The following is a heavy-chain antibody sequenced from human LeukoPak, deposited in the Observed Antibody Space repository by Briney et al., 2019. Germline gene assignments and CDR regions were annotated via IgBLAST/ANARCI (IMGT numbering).Heavy chain of an antibody. CDR3: AELGITMIGGV. J-gene: IGHJ6*04. CDR1: GGSITSSTYY. D-gene: IGHD3-10*02. CDR2: IYNSGST. V-gene: IGHV4-39*01. Sequence: SETLSLTCTVSGGSITSSTYYWGWMRQPPGKGLEWIGSIYNSGSTYYTPSLKSRVTISVDTSKSQFSLKLTSVTAADTAVYYCAELGITMIGGVWGKGTTVTISS.